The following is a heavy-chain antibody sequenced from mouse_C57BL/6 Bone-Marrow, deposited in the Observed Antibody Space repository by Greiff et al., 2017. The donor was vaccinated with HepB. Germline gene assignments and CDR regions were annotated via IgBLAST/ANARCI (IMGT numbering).Heavy chain of an antibody. V-gene: IGHV5-6*01. CDR2: ISSGGSYT. CDR3: ARHDYYGSRGAY. J-gene: IGHJ3*01. D-gene: IGHD1-1*01. Sequence: EVNLVESGGDLVKPGGSLKLSCAASGFTFSSYGMSWVRQTPDKRLEWVATISSGGSYTYYPDSVKGRFTISRDNAKNTLYLQMSSLKSEDTAMYYCARHDYYGSRGAYWGQGTLVTVSA. CDR1: GFTFSSYG.